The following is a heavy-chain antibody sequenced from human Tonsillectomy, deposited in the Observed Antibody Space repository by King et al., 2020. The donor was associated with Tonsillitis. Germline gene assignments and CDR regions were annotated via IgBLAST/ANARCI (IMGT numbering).Heavy chain of an antibody. Sequence: VQLQESGPGLLKPLGTLSLTCAVSGGSINDDHWWSWVRQPPGKGLEWIGEINHSGRTNYNPSLKSRVTISVDKSKNQFSLNVNYVTAADTALYYCTTNGAYCLNFWGQGTLVTVSS. CDR2: INHSGRT. J-gene: IGHJ4*02. CDR3: TTNGAYCLNF. V-gene: IGHV4-4*03. D-gene: IGHD4-17*01. CDR1: GGSINDDHW.